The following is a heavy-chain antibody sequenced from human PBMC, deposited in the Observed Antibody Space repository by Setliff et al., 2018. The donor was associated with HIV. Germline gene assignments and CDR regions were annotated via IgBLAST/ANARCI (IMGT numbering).Heavy chain of an antibody. D-gene: IGHD6-25*01. Sequence: LRLSCVVSGFTFSNSAMSWVRQAPGKGLEWVSSVATNGGSTYYAASVQGRFTISSDNSKSVVYLQMNSLRAEDTAVYYCVQGGLSSGWGSFWGQGTLVTVSS. CDR3: VQGGLSSGWGSF. CDR1: GFTFSNSA. J-gene: IGHJ4*02. CDR2: VATNGGST. V-gene: IGHV3-23*01.